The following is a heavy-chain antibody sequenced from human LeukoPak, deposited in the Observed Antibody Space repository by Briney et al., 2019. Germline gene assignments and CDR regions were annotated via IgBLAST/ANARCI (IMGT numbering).Heavy chain of an antibody. J-gene: IGHJ3*02. D-gene: IGHD4-17*01. V-gene: IGHV5-10-1*01. Sequence: GESLKISCKGSGYSFTTYWISWVRQVPGKGLEWMGSIDPAASYTNYTPSFRGHVTISVAKSMFSGYLQSSSVEASDTAMYYCARLGKTTVTTDDAFDIWGQGTIVTVSS. CDR3: ARLGKTTVTTDDAFDI. CDR1: GYSFTTYW. CDR2: IDPAASYT.